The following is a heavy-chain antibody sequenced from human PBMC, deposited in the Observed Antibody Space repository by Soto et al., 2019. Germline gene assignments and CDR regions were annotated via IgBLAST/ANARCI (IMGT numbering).Heavy chain of an antibody. CDR2: IKSKTDGGTT. J-gene: IGHJ4*02. CDR3: IGVTYYDFWSGYYSAQYDLGNFDY. V-gene: IGHV3-15*01. Sequence: GGSLRLSCAASGFTFSNAWMSWVRQAPGKGLEWVGRIKSKTDGGTTDYAAPVKGRFTISRDDSKNTLYLQMNSLKTEDTAVYYCIGVTYYDFWSGYYSAQYDLGNFDYWGQGTLVTVSS. D-gene: IGHD3-3*01. CDR1: GFTFSNAW.